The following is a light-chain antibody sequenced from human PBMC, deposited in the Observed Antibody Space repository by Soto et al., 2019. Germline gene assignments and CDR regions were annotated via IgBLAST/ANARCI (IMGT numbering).Light chain of an antibody. CDR3: SSYTRSSTLV. Sequence: QSALTQPASVSGSPGQSITISCTGTSSDVGGYNYVSWYQQHPGKAPKLMISEVSNRPSGVSNRFSGSKSGNTASLTIAWLQAEDEADYYCSSYTRSSTLVFGGGTKLTVL. J-gene: IGLJ2*01. CDR2: EVS. CDR1: SSDVGGYNY. V-gene: IGLV2-14*01.